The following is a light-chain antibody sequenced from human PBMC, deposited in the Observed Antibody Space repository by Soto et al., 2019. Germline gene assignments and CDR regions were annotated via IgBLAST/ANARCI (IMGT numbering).Light chain of an antibody. CDR1: QGISSY. CDR3: QQYYSYPPT. Sequence: AIRMTQSPSSLSASTGDRVTITCRASQGISSYLAWYQQKPGKAPKLLIYAASTLQSGVPSRFSGSGSGTDFILTISCLQSEDLATYDCQQYYSYPPTFGGGTKVEIK. J-gene: IGKJ4*01. V-gene: IGKV1-8*01. CDR2: AAS.